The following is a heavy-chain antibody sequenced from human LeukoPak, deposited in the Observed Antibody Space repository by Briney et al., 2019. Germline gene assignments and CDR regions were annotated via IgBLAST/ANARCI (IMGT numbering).Heavy chain of an antibody. J-gene: IGHJ2*01. D-gene: IGHD6-13*01. CDR1: GYTFTSYA. Sequence: SVKVSCKASGYTFTSYAMNWVRQAPGQGLEWMGGIIPIFGTANYAQKFQGRVTITADESTSTAYMELSSLRSEDTAVYYCARDGIAAAGTVWYFDLWGRGTLVTVSS. V-gene: IGHV1-69*13. CDR3: ARDGIAAAGTVWYFDL. CDR2: IIPIFGTA.